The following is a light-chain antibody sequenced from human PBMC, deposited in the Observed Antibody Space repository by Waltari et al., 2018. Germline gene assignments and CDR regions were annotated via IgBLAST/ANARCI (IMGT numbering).Light chain of an antibody. CDR2: GAS. CDR3: QQYGSSPWT. V-gene: IGKV3-20*01. Sequence: EIVLTPSPRTLSLSPGERATPSCRASQSVSSSYLAWYQQKPGQAPRLLIYGASSRATGIPDRFSGSGSGTDFTLTISRLEPEDFAVYYCQQYGSSPWTFGQGTKVEIK. CDR1: QSVSSSY. J-gene: IGKJ1*01.